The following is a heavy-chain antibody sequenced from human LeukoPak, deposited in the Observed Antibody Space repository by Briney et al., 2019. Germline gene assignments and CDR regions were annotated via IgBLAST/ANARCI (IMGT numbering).Heavy chain of an antibody. CDR3: ARDAEGIAVAAN. J-gene: IGHJ4*02. CDR1: GGSISSYY. CDR2: IYYSGST. V-gene: IGHV4-59*12. Sequence: SETLSLTCTVSGGSISSYYWSWIRQPPGKGLEWIGYIYYSGSTNYNPSLKSRVTISVDKSKNQFSLKLSSVTAADTAVYYCARDAEGIAVAANWGQGTLVTVSS. D-gene: IGHD6-19*01.